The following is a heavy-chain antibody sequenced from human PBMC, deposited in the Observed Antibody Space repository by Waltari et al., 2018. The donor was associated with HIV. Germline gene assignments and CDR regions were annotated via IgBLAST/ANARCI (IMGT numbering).Heavy chain of an antibody. V-gene: IGHV4-59*01. J-gene: IGHJ3*02. CDR2: IYYSGST. D-gene: IGHD3-10*02. CDR1: GGSISSYY. CDR3: ASFTSITMIGAFDI. Sequence: QVQLQESGPGLVKPSETLSLTCTVSGGSISSYYWSWIRQPPGKGLEWIGYIYYSGSTNYNPSLKSRVTISVDTSKNQFSLKLSSVTAADTAVYYCASFTSITMIGAFDIWGQGTMVTVSS.